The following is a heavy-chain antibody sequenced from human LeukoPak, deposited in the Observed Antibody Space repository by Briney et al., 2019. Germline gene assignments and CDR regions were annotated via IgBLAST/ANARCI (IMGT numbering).Heavy chain of an antibody. CDR2: ISYDGSNK. Sequence: PGGSLRLSCAASGFTFSSYGMHWVRQAPGKGLEWVAVISYDGSNKYYADSVKGRFTISRDNSKNTLYLQMNSLRAEDTAVYYCAKGHGYYYGSGSYYVDYWGQGTLVTVSS. V-gene: IGHV3-30*18. CDR3: AKGHGYYYGSGSYYVDY. J-gene: IGHJ4*02. D-gene: IGHD3-10*01. CDR1: GFTFSSYG.